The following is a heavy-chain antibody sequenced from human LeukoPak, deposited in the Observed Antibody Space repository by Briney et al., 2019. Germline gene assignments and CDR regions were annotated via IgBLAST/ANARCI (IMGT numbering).Heavy chain of an antibody. J-gene: IGHJ6*03. V-gene: IGHV3-74*01. CDR2: INSDGSST. CDR3: ARVVEELPSYYYYYYMDV. D-gene: IGHD1-26*01. Sequence: GGSLRLSCAASGFTFSSYWMHWVRQAPGKGLVWVSRINSDGSSTSYADSVKGRFTISRDNAKNTLYLQMNSLRAEDTAVYYCARVVEELPSYYYYYYMDVWGKGTTVTVSS. CDR1: GFTFSSYW.